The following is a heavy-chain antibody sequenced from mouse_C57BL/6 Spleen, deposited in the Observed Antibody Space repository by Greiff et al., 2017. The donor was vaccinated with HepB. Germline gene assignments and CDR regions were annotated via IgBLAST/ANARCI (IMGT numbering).Heavy chain of an antibody. CDR1: GYTFTSYW. CDR2: IDPSDSYT. Sequence: QVQLQQPGAELVMPGASVKLSCKASGYTFTSYWMHWVKQRPGQGLEWIGEIDPSDSYTNYNQKFKGKSTLTVDKSSSTAYMQLSSLTSEDSAVYYCARRGAYYEYAMDYWGQGTSVTVSS. J-gene: IGHJ4*01. CDR3: ARRGAYYEYAMDY. D-gene: IGHD1-1*02. V-gene: IGHV1-69*01.